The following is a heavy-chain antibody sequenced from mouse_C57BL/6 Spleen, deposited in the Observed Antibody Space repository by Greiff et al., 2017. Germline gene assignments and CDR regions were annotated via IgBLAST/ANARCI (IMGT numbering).Heavy chain of an antibody. Sequence: QVQLQQPGAELVKPGASVKLSCKASGYTFTSYWMHWVKQRPGQGLEWIGMIHPNSGSTNYNERFKSKATLTVDKSSSTAYMQLSSLTSEDSAVYYCARVDGYYSDYWGQGTTLTVSS. D-gene: IGHD2-3*01. J-gene: IGHJ2*01. CDR2: IHPNSGST. V-gene: IGHV1-64*01. CDR1: GYTFTSYW. CDR3: ARVDGYYSDY.